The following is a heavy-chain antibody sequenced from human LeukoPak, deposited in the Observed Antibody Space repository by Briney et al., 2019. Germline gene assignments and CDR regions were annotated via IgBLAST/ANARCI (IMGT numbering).Heavy chain of an antibody. CDR2: IKPDGTTK. CDR3: ARSIPYGTTWYGRSDY. V-gene: IGHV3-7*03. Sequence: GGSLRLSCAASGFPFSSYSMTWVRQAPGKGLEWVANIKPDGTTKFYVGSVKGRFTISRDNALNSLYLQMNSLRAEDTAIYYCARSIPYGTTWYGRSDYWGQGTLVTVSS. CDR1: GFPFSSYS. J-gene: IGHJ4*02. D-gene: IGHD6-13*01.